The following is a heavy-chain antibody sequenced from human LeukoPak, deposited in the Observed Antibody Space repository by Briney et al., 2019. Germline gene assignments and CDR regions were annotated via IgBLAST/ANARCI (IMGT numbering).Heavy chain of an antibody. J-gene: IGHJ4*02. CDR1: GFTFSDSA. V-gene: IGHV3-73*01. CDR3: TGRYFDWLY. CDR2: IRSKANNYAT. D-gene: IGHD3-9*01. Sequence: GGSPKLSCAASGFTFSDSAMHWVRQASGKGLEWVGRIRSKANNYATAYAASVKGRFTISRDDSDNTAYLEMNSLKTEDTAVYYCTGRYFDWLYWGQGTLVTVSS.